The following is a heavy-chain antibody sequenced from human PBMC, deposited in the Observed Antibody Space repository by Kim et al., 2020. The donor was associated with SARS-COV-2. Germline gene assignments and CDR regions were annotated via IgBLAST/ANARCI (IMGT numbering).Heavy chain of an antibody. V-gene: IGHV4-34*01. CDR1: GGSFSGYN. CDR2: ISHSGTS. Sequence: SETLSLTCAVYGGSFSGYNWGWVRQPPGKGLEWIGEISHSGTSKYNPSLKSRVSISVDTSKNQFFLKLNSVTAADTAIYYCARGVPGYWGQGTLVTVSS. CDR3: ARGVPGY. J-gene: IGHJ4*02.